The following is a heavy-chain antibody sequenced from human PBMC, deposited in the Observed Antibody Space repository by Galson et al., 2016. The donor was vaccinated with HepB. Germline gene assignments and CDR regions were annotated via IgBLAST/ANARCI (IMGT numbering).Heavy chain of an antibody. D-gene: IGHD1-14*01. CDR3: ARDEPIFDY. V-gene: IGHV3-69-1*01. CDR1: GVTVGNDY. CDR2: IYLDTNS. Sequence: SLRLSCATSGVTVGNDYMTWVRQAPGKGLEWVSLIYLDTNSYYADSVKGRFTISRDNAKNSLYLQMNSLRAEDTAVYYCARDEPIFDYWGQGTLVSVSS. J-gene: IGHJ4*02.